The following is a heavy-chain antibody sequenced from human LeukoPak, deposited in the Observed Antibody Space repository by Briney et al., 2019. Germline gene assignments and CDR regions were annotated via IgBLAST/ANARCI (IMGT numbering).Heavy chain of an antibody. CDR1: GGSFSGYY. CDR2: INHSGST. V-gene: IGHV4-34*01. D-gene: IGHD3-3*01. CDR3: ARGLYDFWSGYYSTYFDY. J-gene: IGHJ4*02. Sequence: SETLSLTCAVYGGSFSGYYWSWIRQPPGKGLEWIGEINHSGSTNYNPSLKSRVTISVDTSKNQFSLKLSSVTAADTAVYYCARGLYDFWSGYYSTYFDYRGQGTLVTVSS.